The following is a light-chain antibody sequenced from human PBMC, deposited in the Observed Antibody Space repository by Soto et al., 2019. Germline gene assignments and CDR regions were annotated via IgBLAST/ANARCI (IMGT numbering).Light chain of an antibody. J-gene: IGLJ1*01. CDR3: CSYAGSPRYV. CDR2: DVS. Sequence: QSALTQPRSVSGSPGQSVTISCTGTSSDVGGYNYVSWYQPHPGKAPKVMIYDVSERPSGVPARFSGSKSGNTASLTISGLQAEDEADYYCCSYAGSPRYVLGTGTKVTVL. V-gene: IGLV2-11*01. CDR1: SSDVGGYNY.